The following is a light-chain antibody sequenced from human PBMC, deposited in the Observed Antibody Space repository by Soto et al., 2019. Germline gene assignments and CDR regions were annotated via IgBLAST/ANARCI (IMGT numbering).Light chain of an antibody. CDR3: QKYNSAPLT. CDR1: QGISKY. Sequence: DIQMTQSPSSLSASLGDRVTITCRASQGISKYLAWYQQKPGRVPKLLIYAASTLQSGVPSRFSRSGTGTDFTLTISSLQPEDVASYYCQKYNSAPLTFGGGTKVEIK. CDR2: AAS. V-gene: IGKV1-27*01. J-gene: IGKJ4*01.